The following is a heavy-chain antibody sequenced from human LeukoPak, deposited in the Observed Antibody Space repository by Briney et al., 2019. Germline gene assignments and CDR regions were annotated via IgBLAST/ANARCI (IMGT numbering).Heavy chain of an antibody. CDR1: GGTFSSYA. CDR3: ARTSYDYVWGSYRLFDY. Sequence: GASVKVSCKASGGTFSSYAISWVRQAPGQGLEWMGGIIPIFGTANYAQKFQGRFTITPDESTSTAYMELSSLRPEDTAVYYCARTSYDYVWGSYRLFDYWGQGTLVTVSS. D-gene: IGHD3-16*02. V-gene: IGHV1-69*13. J-gene: IGHJ4*02. CDR2: IIPIFGTA.